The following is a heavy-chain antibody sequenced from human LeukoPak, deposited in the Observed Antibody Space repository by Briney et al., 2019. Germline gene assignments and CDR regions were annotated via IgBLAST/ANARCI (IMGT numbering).Heavy chain of an antibody. CDR2: IIPILGIA. J-gene: IGHJ5*02. V-gene: IGHV1-69*04. Sequence: ASVKVSCKASGGTFSSYAISWVRQAPGRGLEWMGRIIPILGIANYAQKFQGRVTITADKSTSTAYMELSSLRSEDTAVYYCARDQGDYQLNWFDPWGQGTLVTVSS. CDR3: ARDQGDYQLNWFDP. D-gene: IGHD4-17*01. CDR1: GGTFSSYA.